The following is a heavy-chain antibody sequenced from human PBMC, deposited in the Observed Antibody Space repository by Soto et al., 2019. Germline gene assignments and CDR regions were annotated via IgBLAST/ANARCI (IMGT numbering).Heavy chain of an antibody. D-gene: IGHD3-22*01. J-gene: IGHJ4*02. Sequence: QVQLVQSGAEVKKPGSSVKVSCKASGGTFSSYAFSWVRQAPGQGLEWMGGIIPMFDTANYAQKFQDRVTISADESTSTAYRELSSLTAEDTAVYYCGRAFTDYYETSGYYLGNIWGQGTLVTVSS. V-gene: IGHV1-69*01. CDR1: GGTFSSYA. CDR2: IIPMFDTA. CDR3: GRAFTDYYETSGYYLGNI.